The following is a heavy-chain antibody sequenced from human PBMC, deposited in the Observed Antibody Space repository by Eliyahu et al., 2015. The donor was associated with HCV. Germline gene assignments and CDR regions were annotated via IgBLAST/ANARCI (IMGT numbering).Heavy chain of an antibody. CDR3: ARDYFNSGSTYYFDH. D-gene: IGHD3-10*01. Sequence: QVQLVQSEAEVKKPGASVKVSCQTTGYTFNRYGILWVRQAPGQGPEWMGWISPYNGNTNYVQKFQGRLTMTTDTSASTAYMELRSLRPDDTAVYYCARDYFNSGSTYYFDHWGQGTLVTVSS. CDR2: ISPYNGNT. J-gene: IGHJ4*02. CDR1: GYTFNRYG. V-gene: IGHV1-18*01.